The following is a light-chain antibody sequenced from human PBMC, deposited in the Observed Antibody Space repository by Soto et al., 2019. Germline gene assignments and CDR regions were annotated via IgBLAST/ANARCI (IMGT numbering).Light chain of an antibody. CDR2: GAS. Sequence: EIVLTQSPATLSLSPGERATLSCRASQSFRGLLAWYQQKPGQAPRLLIYGASSRATGIPDRFSGSGSGTDFTLTINRLEPEDSAVYYCQQYRSLITFGQGTRLEIK. CDR1: QSFRGL. V-gene: IGKV3-20*01. J-gene: IGKJ5*01. CDR3: QQYRSLIT.